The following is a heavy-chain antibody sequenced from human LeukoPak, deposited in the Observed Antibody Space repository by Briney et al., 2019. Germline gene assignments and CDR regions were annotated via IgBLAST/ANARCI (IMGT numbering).Heavy chain of an antibody. Sequence: PGGSLRLSCAASGFTFSSYSMNWVRQAPGKGLEWVSSISSSSSYIYYADSVKGRFTISRDNAKNSLYLQMNSLRAEDTAVYYCATYRQVLLPFESWGQGTLVTVSS. D-gene: IGHD2-8*02. CDR3: ATYRQVLLPFES. V-gene: IGHV3-21*01. J-gene: IGHJ4*02. CDR1: GFTFSSYS. CDR2: ISSSSSYI.